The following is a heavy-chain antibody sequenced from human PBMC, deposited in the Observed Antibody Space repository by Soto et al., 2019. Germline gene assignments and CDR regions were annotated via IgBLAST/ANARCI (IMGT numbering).Heavy chain of an antibody. V-gene: IGHV1-69*01. CDR3: ARELHQLRAWNWCDP. D-gene: IGHD2-2*01. CDR1: GGTFSSYA. CDR2: IIPIFGTA. Sequence: QVQLVQSGAEVKKPGSSVKVSCKASGGTFSSYAISWVRQAPGQGLEWMGGIIPIFGTANYAQKFQGRVTITADESTGTAYMELSSLRSEDTAVYYCARELHQLRAWNWCDPWGQGTLVTVSS. J-gene: IGHJ5*02.